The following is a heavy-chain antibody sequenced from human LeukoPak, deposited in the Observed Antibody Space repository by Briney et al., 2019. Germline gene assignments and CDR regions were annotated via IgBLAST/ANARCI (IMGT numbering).Heavy chain of an antibody. CDR2: MYYSGST. Sequence: PSETLSLTCTVSGGSITNNYWGWIRQPPGKRLEWFGYMYYSGSTNYNPSLKSRVTISVDTSKNQFSLKLSSVTAADTAVYYCARRATVTTLSAQYYYYAMDVWGQGTTVTVSS. J-gene: IGHJ6*02. CDR3: ARRATVTTLSAQYYYYAMDV. CDR1: GGSITNNY. D-gene: IGHD4-17*01. V-gene: IGHV4-59*08.